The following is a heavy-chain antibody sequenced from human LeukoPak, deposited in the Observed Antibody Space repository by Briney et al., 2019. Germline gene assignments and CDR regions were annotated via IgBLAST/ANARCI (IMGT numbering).Heavy chain of an antibody. Sequence: SETLSLTCTVSGGSISSGKYYWSWIRQPAGKELEWIGRIYTGGTTSYNPSLKSRVTISVDTSKNQFSLRLTSVTAADTAVYYCARSPPRYDILTGYVTPIFQHWGQGTLVTVSS. D-gene: IGHD3-9*01. CDR3: ARSPPRYDILTGYVTPIFQH. CDR1: GGSISSGKYY. J-gene: IGHJ1*01. V-gene: IGHV4-61*02. CDR2: IYTGGTT.